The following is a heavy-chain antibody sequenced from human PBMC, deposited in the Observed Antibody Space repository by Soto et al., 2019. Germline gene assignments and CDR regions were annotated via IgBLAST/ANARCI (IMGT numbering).Heavy chain of an antibody. D-gene: IGHD1-26*01. CDR3: ARDGGRHSGGIDY. V-gene: IGHV1-69*01. CDR2: IIPIFGTA. CDR1: GGTFSSYS. J-gene: IGHJ4*02. Sequence: QVQLVQSGAEVKKPRSSVKVSCKASGGTFSSYSINWVRQAPGQGLEWMGEIIPIFGTANYAQKFQGRVTITADESTRTAYMELSSLRSEDTAVYYCARDGGRHSGGIDYWAQGTLVTVSS.